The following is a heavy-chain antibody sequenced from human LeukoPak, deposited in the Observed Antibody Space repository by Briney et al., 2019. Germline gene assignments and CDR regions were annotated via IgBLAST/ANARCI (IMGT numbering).Heavy chain of an antibody. Sequence: GSLRLSCEASGFAFSSYSMNWVRQAPGKGLEWVSSISGSSSHIYYVDSVKGRFTISRDNAKTSLYLQMNSLRAEDTAVYYCARAYYDRSGYYNPYYGMDVWGQGTTVTVSS. CDR1: GFAFSSYS. CDR3: ARAYYDRSGYYNPYYGMDV. J-gene: IGHJ6*02. CDR2: ISGSSSHI. D-gene: IGHD3-22*01. V-gene: IGHV3-21*01.